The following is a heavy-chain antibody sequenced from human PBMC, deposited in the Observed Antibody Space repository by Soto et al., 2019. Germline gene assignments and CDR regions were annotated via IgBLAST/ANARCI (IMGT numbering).Heavy chain of an antibody. D-gene: IGHD2-21*02. J-gene: IGHJ5*02. V-gene: IGHV4-39*01. CDR1: GGSMRSSSYY. CDR3: ARPIRTGDWTNNWIDA. CDR2: IYYSGST. Sequence: QLQLQESGPGLVKPSETLSLTCTVSGGSMRSSSYYWGWIRQPPGKGLEWIGSIYYSGSTYYNPSLTSRVTIAVDTSKDQFSRRLGFVTAADTAVYYSARPIRTGDWTNNWIDAWGQGTLVTVAS.